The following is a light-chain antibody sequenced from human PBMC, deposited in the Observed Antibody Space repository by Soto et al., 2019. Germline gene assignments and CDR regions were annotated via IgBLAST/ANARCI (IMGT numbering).Light chain of an antibody. Sequence: QSVLTQPRSVSGSPGQSVTISCTGTSSDVGGFNYVSWYQQHPGKAPKHMIFDVSKRPSGVPDRFSGSKSGNTASLTISGLQAEDEADYYCCSYTGTSKIFGGGTKLTVL. J-gene: IGLJ2*01. CDR1: SSDVGGFNY. CDR2: DVS. V-gene: IGLV2-11*01. CDR3: CSYTGTSKI.